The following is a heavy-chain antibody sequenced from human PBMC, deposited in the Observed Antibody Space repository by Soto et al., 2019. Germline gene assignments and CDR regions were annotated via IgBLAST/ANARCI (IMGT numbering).Heavy chain of an antibody. CDR1: GYTFTSYA. Sequence: ASVKVSCKASGYTFTSYAMHWVRQAPGQRLEWMGWINTGNGNTKYSQKFQGRVTITRDTSASTAYMELRSLRSDDTAVYYCARNSYYYDSSGPQLIDYWGQGTLVTVSS. J-gene: IGHJ4*02. CDR3: ARNSYYYDSSGPQLIDY. V-gene: IGHV1-3*04. D-gene: IGHD3-22*01. CDR2: INTGNGNT.